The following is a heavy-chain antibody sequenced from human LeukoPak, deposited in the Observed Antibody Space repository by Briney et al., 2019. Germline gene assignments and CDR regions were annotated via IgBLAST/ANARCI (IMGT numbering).Heavy chain of an antibody. J-gene: IGHJ6*03. Sequence: PGGSLRLSCAASGFTFSSYAIHWVRQAPGKGLEYVSAISRYGGSTYYVNSVKGRITISRDNSKNTLYIQMASLRAENMAVYDCARDQRSSKPYYYYYYYLDVWGKGTTVTVSS. CDR3: ARDQRSSKPYYYYYYYLDV. D-gene: IGHD1-26*01. CDR2: ISRYGGST. V-gene: IGHV3-64*01. CDR1: GFTFSSYA.